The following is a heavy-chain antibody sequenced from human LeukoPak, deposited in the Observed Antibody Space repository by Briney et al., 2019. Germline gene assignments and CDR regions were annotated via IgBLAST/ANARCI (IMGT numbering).Heavy chain of an antibody. CDR1: GFTFSSYE. Sequence: PGGSLRLSCAASGFTFSSYEMNWVRQAPGKGLEWVSYISSSGSTIYYADSVKGRFTISRDNAKNSLYLQMNSLRAEDTAVYYCARGEQQLVPFDYWGQGTLVTVSS. CDR3: ARGEQQLVPFDY. V-gene: IGHV3-48*03. D-gene: IGHD6-13*01. J-gene: IGHJ4*02. CDR2: ISSSGSTI.